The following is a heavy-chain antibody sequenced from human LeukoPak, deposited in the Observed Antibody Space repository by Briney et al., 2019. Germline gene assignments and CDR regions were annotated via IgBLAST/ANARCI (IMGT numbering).Heavy chain of an antibody. J-gene: IGHJ6*03. CDR3: ARGWISTYYYMDV. V-gene: IGHV5-51*01. CDR1: GYSFTSYW. Sequence: SGESLKISCKGSGYSFTSYWIGWVRQMPGKGLEWMGIIYPGDSDTRYSPSFQGQVTISADKSISTAYLQWSSLKASDTAMYYCARGWISTYYYMDVWGEGTTVTVSS. D-gene: IGHD5-12*01. CDR2: IYPGDSDT.